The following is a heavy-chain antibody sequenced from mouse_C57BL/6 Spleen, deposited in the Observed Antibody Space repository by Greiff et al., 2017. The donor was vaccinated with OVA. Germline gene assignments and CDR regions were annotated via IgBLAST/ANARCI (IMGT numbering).Heavy chain of an antibody. CDR3: ARGESYYGSSYPWFAY. CDR1: GYTFTSYW. CDR2: IHPNSGST. D-gene: IGHD1-1*01. Sequence: QVQLQQPGAELVKPGASVKLSCKASGYTFTSYWMHWVKQRPGQGLEWIGMIHPNSGSTNYNEKFKSKATLTVDKSSSTAYMQLSSLTSEDSAVYYCARGESYYGSSYPWFAYWGQGTLVTVSA. J-gene: IGHJ3*01. V-gene: IGHV1-64*01.